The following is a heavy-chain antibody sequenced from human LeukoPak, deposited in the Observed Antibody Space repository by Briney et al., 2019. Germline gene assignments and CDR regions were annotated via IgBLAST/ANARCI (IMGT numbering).Heavy chain of an antibody. J-gene: IGHJ4*02. D-gene: IGHD3-3*01. CDR1: GFTFSSYA. CDR2: ISSTAGST. CDR3: AKDRTRVRFLEWTVLDY. V-gene: IGHV3-23*01. Sequence: GGSLRLSCAASGFTFSSYAMSWVRQAPGKGLEWVSAISSTAGSTYYADSVKGRFTISRDNSKNTLYLQMNSLRAEDTAVYYCAKDRTRVRFLEWTVLDYWGQGTLVTVSS.